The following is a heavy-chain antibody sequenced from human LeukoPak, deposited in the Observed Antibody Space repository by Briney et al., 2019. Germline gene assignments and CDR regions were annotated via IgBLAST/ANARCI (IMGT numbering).Heavy chain of an antibody. CDR1: GFTVSSNY. J-gene: IGHJ3*02. V-gene: IGHV3-66*01. Sequence: GGSLRLSCAASGFTVSSNYMNWVRQAPGKGLEWVSVIYSGDSTYYAESVKGRFTISRDNSKNTLYLQMNSLRAEDTAVYYCARARSSYGYGDAFDIWGQGTMVTVSS. CDR3: ARARSSYGYGDAFDI. CDR2: IYSGDST. D-gene: IGHD5-18*01.